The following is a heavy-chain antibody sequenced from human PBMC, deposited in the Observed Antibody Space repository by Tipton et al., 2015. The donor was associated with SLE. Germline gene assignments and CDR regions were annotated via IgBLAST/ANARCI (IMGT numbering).Heavy chain of an antibody. CDR3: ARGVFWTGYYLDY. Sequence: TLSLTCTVSGGSIGTYFWSWIPQPPGKGLEWVGNTHYMGSTNFNPSLKSRVSISVDTSKNQFSLTLSSVTAADSAVYYCARGVFWTGYYLDYWGQGILVTVSS. V-gene: IGHV4-59*01. CDR2: THYMGST. CDR1: GGSIGTYF. J-gene: IGHJ4*02. D-gene: IGHD3/OR15-3a*01.